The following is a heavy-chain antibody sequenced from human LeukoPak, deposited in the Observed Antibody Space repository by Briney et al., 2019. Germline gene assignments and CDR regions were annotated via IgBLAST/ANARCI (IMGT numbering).Heavy chain of an antibody. CDR1: GVSISSSNSY. J-gene: IGHJ4*02. CDR2: IYYSGNT. Sequence: DPSETLSLTCTVSGVSISSSNSYWGRIPQPPGKGLEWIGSIYYSGNTYYNASLKSQVSISIDTSKNQFSLRLTSVTAADTAVYYCARQTGSGLFILPGGQGTLVTVSS. D-gene: IGHD3/OR15-3a*01. V-gene: IGHV4-39*01. CDR3: ARQTGSGLFILP.